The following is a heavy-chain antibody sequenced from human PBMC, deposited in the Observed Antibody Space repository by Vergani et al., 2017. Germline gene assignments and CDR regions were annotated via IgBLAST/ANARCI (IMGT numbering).Heavy chain of an antibody. CDR2: IYSGGST. J-gene: IGHJ6*02. V-gene: IGHV3-66*02. CDR1: GFTVSSNY. Sequence: EVQLVESGGGLVQPGGSLRLSCAASGFTVSSNYMSWVRQAPGKGLEWVSIIYSGGSTYYADSVKGRFTISRDNSKNTLYLQMNSLRAEDTDVYYCAREITSARGMDVWGQGTTVTVSS. CDR3: AREITSARGMDV. D-gene: IGHD1-1*01.